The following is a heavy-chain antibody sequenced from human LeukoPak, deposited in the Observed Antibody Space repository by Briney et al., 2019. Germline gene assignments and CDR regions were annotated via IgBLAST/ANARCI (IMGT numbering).Heavy chain of an antibody. CDR2: IYPGDSDT. Sequence: GESLKISCKTSGYSFTSFWIGWVRQMPGKGLEWMGIIYPGDSDTRYSPSFQGQVTISADKSITTAYLQLSSLKASDTAMYYCARQDGLAAAMFDPWGQGTLVTVSS. CDR1: GYSFTSFW. D-gene: IGHD6-13*01. J-gene: IGHJ5*02. V-gene: IGHV5-51*01. CDR3: ARQDGLAAAMFDP.